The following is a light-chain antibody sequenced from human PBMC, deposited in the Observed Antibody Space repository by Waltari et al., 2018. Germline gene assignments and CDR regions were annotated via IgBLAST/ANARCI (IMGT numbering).Light chain of an antibody. V-gene: IGLV2-8*01. J-gene: IGLJ1*01. Sequence: QSALTQPPSASGSPGQSVAISCTGTTSDVGGYNYVSWYQHHPGKAPKLLIYEVNKRPSGVPGRLAGSKSGKTASLTVSGLQAEDEAEYSCCSYAGSNMYVFGTGTILTVL. CDR1: TSDVGGYNY. CDR2: EVN. CDR3: CSYAGSNMYV.